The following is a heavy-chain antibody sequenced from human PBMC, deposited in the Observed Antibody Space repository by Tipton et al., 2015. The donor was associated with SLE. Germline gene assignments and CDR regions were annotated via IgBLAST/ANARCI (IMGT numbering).Heavy chain of an antibody. CDR1: GGSISSHY. CDR2: INHSGST. V-gene: IGHV4-34*01. Sequence: TLSLTCTVSGGSISSHYWSWIRQPPGKGLEWIGEINHSGSTNYNPSLKSRVTISVDTSKNQFSLKLSSVTAADTAVYYCARGAPITMVQGFFDYWGQGTLVTVSS. D-gene: IGHD3-10*01. CDR3: ARGAPITMVQGFFDY. J-gene: IGHJ4*02.